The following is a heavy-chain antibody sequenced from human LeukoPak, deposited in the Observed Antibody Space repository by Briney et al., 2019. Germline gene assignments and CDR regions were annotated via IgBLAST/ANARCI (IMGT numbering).Heavy chain of an antibody. Sequence: GGSLRLSCAASGFTFSTYGMHWVRQAPGKGLEWVAFIGHDGTKIYYADSVQGRFTISRDNSKNTLYLQMSSLRAEDTAVYYCARVGHDYDVDYWGHGTLVTVSS. J-gene: IGHJ4*01. CDR3: ARVGHDYDVDY. CDR2: IGHDGTKI. D-gene: IGHD4-17*01. CDR1: GFTFSTYG. V-gene: IGHV3-30*02.